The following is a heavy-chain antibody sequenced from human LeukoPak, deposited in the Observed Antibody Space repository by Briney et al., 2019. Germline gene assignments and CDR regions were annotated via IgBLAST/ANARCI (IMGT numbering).Heavy chain of an antibody. J-gene: IGHJ4*02. CDR1: GGSISSYY. D-gene: IGHD2-21*02. V-gene: IGHV4-59*01. CDR2: IYYSGST. CDR3: ARGGLAYCGGDCYYDY. Sequence: KPSETLSLTCTVSGGSISSYYWSWIRQPPGKGLEWIGYIYYSGSTNYNPSLKSRVTISVDTSKNQFSLKLSSVTAADTAVYYCARGGLAYCGGDCYYDYWGQGTLVTVSS.